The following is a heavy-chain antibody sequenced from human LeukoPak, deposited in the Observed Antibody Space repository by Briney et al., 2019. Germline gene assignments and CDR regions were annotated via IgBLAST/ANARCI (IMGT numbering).Heavy chain of an antibody. CDR3: ARDGCSSTSCYRTYYYYGMDV. J-gene: IGHJ6*02. V-gene: IGHV3-53*05. CDR1: GFTVSSNY. Sequence: PGGSLRLSCAASGFTVSSNYMSWVRQAPGKGLEWVSVIYSGGSTYYADSVKGRFTISRDNAKNSLYLQMNSLRAEDTVLYYCARDGCSSTSCYRTYYYYGMDVWGQGTTVTVSS. CDR2: IYSGGST. D-gene: IGHD2-2*01.